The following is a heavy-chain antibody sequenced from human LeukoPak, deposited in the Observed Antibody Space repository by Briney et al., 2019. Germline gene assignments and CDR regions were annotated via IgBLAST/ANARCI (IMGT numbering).Heavy chain of an antibody. J-gene: IGHJ4*02. Sequence: ASVKVSCKASGYTFTSYYIHWVRQAPGQGLEWMGIINPSDGSTNYARKFQGRVTITRDTSASTAYMELSSLRSEDTAVYYCAREGRSGWKPEFDYWGQGTLVTVSS. CDR1: GYTFTSYY. V-gene: IGHV1-46*01. CDR2: INPSDGST. D-gene: IGHD6-19*01. CDR3: AREGRSGWKPEFDY.